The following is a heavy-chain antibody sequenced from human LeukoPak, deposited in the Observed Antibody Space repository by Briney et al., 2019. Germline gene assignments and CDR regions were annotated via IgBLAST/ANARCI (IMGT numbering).Heavy chain of an antibody. D-gene: IGHD4-17*01. V-gene: IGHV3-64*04. CDR3: ARDPTTVKPMGY. Sequence: PGGSLRLSCSASGFPFSSYAMHWVRQAPGKGLEYVSAISDSGGSTYYADSVKGRFTISRDNSKNTLYLQMNSLRDEDTAVYYCARDPTTVKPMGYWGQGTLVTVSS. CDR2: ISDSGGST. CDR1: GFPFSSYA. J-gene: IGHJ4*02.